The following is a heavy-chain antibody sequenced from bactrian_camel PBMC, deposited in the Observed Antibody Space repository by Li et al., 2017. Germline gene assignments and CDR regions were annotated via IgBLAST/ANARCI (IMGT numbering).Heavy chain of an antibody. CDR2: MDSDGSR. CDR3: AADVVLCLYGLGTADRIDY. D-gene: IGHD5*01. CDR1: GYSAVTLC. J-gene: IGHJ4*01. V-gene: IGHV3S53*01. Sequence: HVQLVESGGGSVQAGGSLRLSCAATSGYSAVTLCMGWYRQIPGESREAVAAMDSDGSRLVAKSVKGRFTISKDKNTLTLQMTNLQPEDTAMYYCAADVVLCLYGLGTADRIDYWGQGTQVTVSS.